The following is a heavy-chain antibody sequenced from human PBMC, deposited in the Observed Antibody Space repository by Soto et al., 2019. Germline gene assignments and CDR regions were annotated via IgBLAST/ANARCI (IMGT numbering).Heavy chain of an antibody. J-gene: IGHJ4*02. V-gene: IGHV4-34*01. CDR2: INHRGST. CDR1: GGSFSGYY. CDR3: ARLYDIWSGYYRKYFDY. D-gene: IGHD3-3*01. Sequence: SETLSLSYAVYGGSFSGYYWSWIRQPPGKGLEWIGEINHRGSTNYNPSLKSRVTISVDTSKNQFSLKLSSVTAADTAVYYCARLYDIWSGYYRKYFDYWGQGTQVTVSS.